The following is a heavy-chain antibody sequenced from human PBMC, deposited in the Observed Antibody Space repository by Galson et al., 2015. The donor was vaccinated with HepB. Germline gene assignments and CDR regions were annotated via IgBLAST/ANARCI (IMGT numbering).Heavy chain of an antibody. CDR1: GFTFGDYG. D-gene: IGHD3-9*01. V-gene: IGHV3-9*01. Sequence: SLRLSCAASGFTFGDYGMHWVRQVPGKGLEWVSSINWNSDQTIYADSVRGRFTISRDNTNNFLYLQMSSLRPDDTAFYYCAKDIFYTATGYWDSWGRGVLVTVSS. CDR2: INWNSDQT. CDR3: AKDIFYTATGYWDS. J-gene: IGHJ1*01.